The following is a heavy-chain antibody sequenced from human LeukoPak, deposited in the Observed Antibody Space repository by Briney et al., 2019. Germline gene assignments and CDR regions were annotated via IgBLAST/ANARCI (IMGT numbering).Heavy chain of an antibody. J-gene: IGHJ6*03. V-gene: IGHV3-23*01. CDR3: AKGGYCSGGSCQPDYYYYMDV. Sequence: GGSLRLSCAASGFTFSSYAMSWVRQAPGKGLEWVSAISGSGGSTYYADSVKGRFTISRDNSKNTLYLQMNSLRAEDTAVYYCAKGGYCSGGSCQPDYYYYMDVWGKGTTVTVSS. CDR1: GFTFSSYA. CDR2: ISGSGGST. D-gene: IGHD2-15*01.